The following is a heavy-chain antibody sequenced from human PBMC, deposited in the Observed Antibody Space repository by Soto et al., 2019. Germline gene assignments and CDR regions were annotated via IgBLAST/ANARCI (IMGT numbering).Heavy chain of an antibody. D-gene: IGHD2-21*01. Sequence: QVQLQESGPRLVKPSGTLSLTCAVYGGSLSSCNWWSWVRQPPGKGLEWIGEIYRYGSTSYNPSLKSRVPIAVDKPKNQISLKMTSLTAADTAVYFCSGGGRPGQIDWFDPWGQGILVTVSS. CDR1: GGSLSSCNW. V-gene: IGHV4-4*02. J-gene: IGHJ5*02. CDR2: IYRYGST. CDR3: SGGGRPGQIDWFDP.